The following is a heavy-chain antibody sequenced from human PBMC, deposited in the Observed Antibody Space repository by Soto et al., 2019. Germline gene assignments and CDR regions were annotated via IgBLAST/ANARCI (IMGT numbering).Heavy chain of an antibody. CDR3: AKGSIEYSASVDN. Sequence: DVQLLESGGGLVQPGGSLRLSCADSGFSFSSYAMVWVRQAPGKGLEWVAVISARGGSSYFADSVKGRFTLSRDNSKNVLSLEMNSLRAEDTAIYFCAKGSIEYSASVDNWGQGTLVVVPS. D-gene: IGHD5-12*01. V-gene: IGHV3-23*01. J-gene: IGHJ4*02. CDR1: GFSFSSYA. CDR2: ISARGGSS.